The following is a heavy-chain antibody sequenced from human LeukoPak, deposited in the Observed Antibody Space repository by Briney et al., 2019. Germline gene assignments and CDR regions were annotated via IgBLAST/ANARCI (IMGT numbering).Heavy chain of an antibody. CDR2: ISYDGSNK. V-gene: IGHV3-30*03. CDR3: ARDYYYDRILRGDAFDI. D-gene: IGHD3-22*01. J-gene: IGHJ3*02. Sequence: PGGSLRLSCAASGFTFSSYAMHWVRQAPGKGLEWVAVISYDGSNKYYADSVKGRFTISRDNSKNTLHLQMNSLRDEDRAVYYCARDYYYDRILRGDAFDIWGQGTMVTVSS. CDR1: GFTFSSYA.